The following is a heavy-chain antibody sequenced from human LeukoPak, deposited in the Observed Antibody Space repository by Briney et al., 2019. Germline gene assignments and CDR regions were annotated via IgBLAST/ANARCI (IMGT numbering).Heavy chain of an antibody. J-gene: IGHJ3*02. CDR1: GFTFSAYG. V-gene: IGHV3-30*02. Sequence: GGSLRLSCAASGFTFSAYGMQWVRQAPGKGLEWVAFVRYNGNDKYYADSVKGRFTISRDNSKNTLYLQMNSLRAEDTAVYYCARGGELELASFDIWGQGTMVTVSS. CDR2: VRYNGNDK. CDR3: ARGGELELASFDI. D-gene: IGHD1-7*01.